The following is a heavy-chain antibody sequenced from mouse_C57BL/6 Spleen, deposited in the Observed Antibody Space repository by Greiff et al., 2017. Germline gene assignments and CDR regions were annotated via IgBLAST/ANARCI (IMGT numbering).Heavy chain of an antibody. J-gene: IGHJ1*03. CDR1: GYAISSSW. CDR2: IYPGDGDT. V-gene: IGHV1-82*01. D-gene: IGHD1-1*01. CDR3: ARYVAHYYGSSNRYFDV. Sequence: VQLQESGPELVKPGASVKISCKASGYAISSSWMNWVKQRPGKGLEWIGRIYPGDGDTNYNGKFQGKATLTADKSSSTAYMQLSSLSSEDSAVXFCARYVAHYYGSSNRYFDVWGTGTTVTVSS.